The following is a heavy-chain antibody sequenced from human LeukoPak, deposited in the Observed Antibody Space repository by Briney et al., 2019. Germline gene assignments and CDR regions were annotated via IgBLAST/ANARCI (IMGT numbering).Heavy chain of an antibody. V-gene: IGHV3-66*01. Sequence: PGASPRLSRAASGLTVSSNFMSWVRQAPGKGLEWVSGIYSGGTTHYADSVKGRFTISRDNSKNTLYLHMNILRAEDTAVYYCARGRRDFDYWGEGTPVSVSS. J-gene: IGHJ4*02. CDR3: ARGRRDFDY. CDR1: GLTVSSNF. CDR2: IYSGGTT.